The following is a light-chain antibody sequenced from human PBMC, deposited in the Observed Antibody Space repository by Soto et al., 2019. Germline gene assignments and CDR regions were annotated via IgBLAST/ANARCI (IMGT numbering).Light chain of an antibody. Sequence: DIQMTQSPSSLSASVGDRVTITCQASQDISNYLNGYQQKPGKAPKILIYDASVLEAGVPSRFSGGGSGTHFTLTISSLQAEDVATYYCQQFDNLPLTFGGGTKVEIK. V-gene: IGKV1-33*01. CDR2: DAS. CDR1: QDISNY. CDR3: QQFDNLPLT. J-gene: IGKJ4*01.